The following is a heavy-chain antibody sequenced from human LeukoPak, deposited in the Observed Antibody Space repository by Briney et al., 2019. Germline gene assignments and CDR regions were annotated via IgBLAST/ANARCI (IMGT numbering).Heavy chain of an antibody. V-gene: IGHV4-39*01. CDR2: IYYSGST. D-gene: IGHD2-2*01. Sequence: SETLSLTCSVSGGSITSSSQYWGWIRQSPEKGLEWIGSIYYSGSTYYNPSLKSRVTISIDTSRSQFSLKLNSVTAADTAIFYCARHVASCSDTRCYSACYFYLWGRGTLVTVSS. J-gene: IGHJ2*01. CDR3: ARHVASCSDTRCYSACYFYL. CDR1: GGSITSSSQY.